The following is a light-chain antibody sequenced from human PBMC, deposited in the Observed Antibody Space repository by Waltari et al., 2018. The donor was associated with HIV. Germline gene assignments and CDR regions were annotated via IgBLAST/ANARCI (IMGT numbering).Light chain of an antibody. Sequence: QSDLTQPASVSGSPGQPYPISCPGTSNAVGGYNLLPWYQQHPGKAPKLMIYEVSKRPSGVSNLFSGSKSCNTASLTISGLQAEDEADYYCCAYAGSTSYVIFGGGTKLTVL. V-gene: IGLV2-23*02. CDR3: CAYAGSTSYVI. CDR2: EVS. CDR1: SNAVGGYNL. J-gene: IGLJ2*01.